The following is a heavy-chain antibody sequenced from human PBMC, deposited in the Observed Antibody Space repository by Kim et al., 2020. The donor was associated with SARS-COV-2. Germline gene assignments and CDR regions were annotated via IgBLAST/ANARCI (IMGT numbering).Heavy chain of an antibody. Sequence: SETLSLTCAVYGGSFSGYYWSWIRQPPGKGLEWIGEINHSGSTNYNPSLKSRVTISVDTSKNQFSLKLSSVTAADTAVYYCARAQLTITMIVVVITTSSYFDYWSQGTLVTVSS. V-gene: IGHV4-34*01. CDR2: INHSGST. D-gene: IGHD3-22*01. J-gene: IGHJ4*02. CDR1: GGSFSGYY. CDR3: ARAQLTITMIVVVITTSSYFDY.